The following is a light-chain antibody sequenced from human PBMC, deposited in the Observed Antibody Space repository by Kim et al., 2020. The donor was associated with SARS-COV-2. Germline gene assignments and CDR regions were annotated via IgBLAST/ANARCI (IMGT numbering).Light chain of an antibody. CDR2: WNN. CDR1: GSNIGNNY. V-gene: IGLV1-47*01. J-gene: IGLJ3*02. Sequence: GQRVIISCSGTGSNIGNNYVYWYQHFPGTAPKLLMYWNNKRPSGVPARFSGSKSGTSASLAISGLRPEDEADYYCSSWDDTLSGPVFGGGTKVTVL. CDR3: SSWDDTLSGPV.